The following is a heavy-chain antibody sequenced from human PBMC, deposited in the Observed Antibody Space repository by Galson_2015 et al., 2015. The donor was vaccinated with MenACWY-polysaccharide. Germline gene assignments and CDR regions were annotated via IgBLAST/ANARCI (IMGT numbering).Heavy chain of an antibody. J-gene: IGHJ4*02. V-gene: IGHV3-23*01. CDR2: LSNSGGST. D-gene: IGHD1-26*01. CDR1: GFTFSSYA. Sequence: SLRLSCAASGFTFSSYAMNWVRQAPGKGLEWVSALSNSGGSTYYADSVKGRFTISRDNSKNTLFLQMNSLRAEDTAVYYCAKDKGGGSYWGNTKIDYWGQGTLVTVSS. CDR3: AKDKGGGSYWGNTKIDY.